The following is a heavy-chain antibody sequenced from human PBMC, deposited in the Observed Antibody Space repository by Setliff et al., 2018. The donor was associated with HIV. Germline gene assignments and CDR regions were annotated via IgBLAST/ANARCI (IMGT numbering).Heavy chain of an antibody. Sequence: GASVKVSCKASGYTFTKSIIHWVRQAPGQGLEWMGAIIPSGGSTGYAEKFQARVTLTRDTSTSTVYMELSGLREEDTAVYYCARDGASGSGYYWADDWGQGTLVTVSS. D-gene: IGHD3-3*01. CDR1: GYTFTKSI. J-gene: IGHJ4*02. CDR3: ARDGASGSGYYWADD. V-gene: IGHV1-46*01. CDR2: IIPSGGST.